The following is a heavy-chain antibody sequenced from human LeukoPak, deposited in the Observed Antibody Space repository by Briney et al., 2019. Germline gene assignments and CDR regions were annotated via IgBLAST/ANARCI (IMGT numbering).Heavy chain of an antibody. J-gene: IGHJ4*02. CDR1: GFTFSSYS. Sequence: GGSLRLSCAASGFTFSSYSMNWARQAPGKGLEWVSSISSSSSYIYYADSVKGRFTISRDNAKNSLYLQMNSLRAEDTAVYYCARDYHLGYFDYWGQGTLVTVSS. V-gene: IGHV3-21*01. D-gene: IGHD6-13*01. CDR2: ISSSSSYI. CDR3: ARDYHLGYFDY.